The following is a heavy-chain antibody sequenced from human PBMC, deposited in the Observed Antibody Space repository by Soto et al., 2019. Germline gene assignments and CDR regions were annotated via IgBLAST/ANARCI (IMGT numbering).Heavy chain of an antibody. CDR3: ARDYYYDSRSSSVNWFEP. CDR1: EFTFSKYW. V-gene: IGHV3-74*01. Sequence: GGSLRLSCVASEFTFSKYWMHWVRQAPGKGLVWVSRINMDGTKTAYADSVKGRFTVSRDNANNTLYLQMNSLGVEDTAVYYCARDYYYDSRSSSVNWFEPWGQGTLVTVSS. J-gene: IGHJ5*02. CDR2: INMDGTKT. D-gene: IGHD3-22*01.